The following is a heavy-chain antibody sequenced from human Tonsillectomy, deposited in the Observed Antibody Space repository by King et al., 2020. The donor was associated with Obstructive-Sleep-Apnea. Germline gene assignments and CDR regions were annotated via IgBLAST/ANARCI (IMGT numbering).Heavy chain of an antibody. D-gene: IGHD2-15*01. CDR3: ARARGSAFDI. V-gene: IGHV3-21*01. CDR1: GFTFSSYS. CDR2: ISSSSSYI. J-gene: IGHJ3*02. Sequence: VQLVESGGGLVKPGGSLRLSCAASGFTFSSYSMNWVRQAPGKGLEWVSSISSSSSYIYYADSVKGRFTISRDNAKNSLYLQINSLRAEDTAVYYCARARGSAFDIWGQGTMVTVSS.